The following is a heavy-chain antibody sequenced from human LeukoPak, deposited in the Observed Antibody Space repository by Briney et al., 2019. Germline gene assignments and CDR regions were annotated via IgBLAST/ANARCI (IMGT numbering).Heavy chain of an antibody. CDR3: AGRSYSPDDRYFDL. V-gene: IGHV4-34*01. J-gene: IGHJ2*01. Sequence: PSETLSLTCTVSGGSISNYYWSWIRRPPGKGLEWIGEINHSGSTNYNPPLKSRVAISVDTSKNQFSLRLSSVTAADTAVYYCAGRSYSPDDRYFDLWGRGTLVTVSS. CDR2: INHSGST. D-gene: IGHD1-26*01. CDR1: GGSISNYY.